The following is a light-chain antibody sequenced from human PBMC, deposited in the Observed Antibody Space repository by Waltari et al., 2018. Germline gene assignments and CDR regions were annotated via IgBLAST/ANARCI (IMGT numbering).Light chain of an antibody. Sequence: QSALTQPASVSGSPGQSLTISCTGTNSTVGDFDFFPWYHQPQGEAPQLFIYEVSNRPSWVSHRFSGSKSGNTASLTISGLQAEDEADYYCSSYTASRALEVLFGGGTKLTVL. CDR1: NSTVGDFDF. V-gene: IGLV2-14*01. J-gene: IGLJ2*01. CDR2: EVS. CDR3: SSYTASRALEVL.